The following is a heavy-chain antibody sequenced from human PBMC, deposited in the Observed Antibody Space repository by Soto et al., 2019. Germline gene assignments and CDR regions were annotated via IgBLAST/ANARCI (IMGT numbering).Heavy chain of an antibody. CDR3: ARDRGQMAQWTGYFDY. D-gene: IGHD2-8*01. V-gene: IGHV4-59*01. CDR1: GGSISSYY. J-gene: IGHJ4*02. Sequence: QVQLQESGPGLVKPSETLSLTCTVSGGSISSYYWSWIRQPPAKGLEWIGYIYYSGSTNYNPSLKSRVTISVDTSKNQFSLKLSSVTAAVTAVYYCARDRGQMAQWTGYFDYWGPGTLVTVSS. CDR2: IYYSGST.